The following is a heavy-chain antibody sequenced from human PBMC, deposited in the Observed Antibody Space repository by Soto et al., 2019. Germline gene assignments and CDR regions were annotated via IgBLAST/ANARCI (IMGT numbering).Heavy chain of an antibody. CDR1: GYIFTNYY. CDR3: AIDSLPVRQVPIDF. Sequence: ASVKVSCKASGYIFTNYYIHWVRQAPGQGLEWMAIINPSGGSTNYAQKFQGRVTLARDTFTNTAYMELSSLRSEDTAMYYCAIDSLPVRQVPIDFWGPGILVTVFS. V-gene: IGHV1-46*03. D-gene: IGHD2-21*01. CDR2: INPSGGST. J-gene: IGHJ4*02.